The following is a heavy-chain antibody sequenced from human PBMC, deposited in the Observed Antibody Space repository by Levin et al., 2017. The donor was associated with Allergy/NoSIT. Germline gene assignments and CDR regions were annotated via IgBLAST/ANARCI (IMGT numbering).Heavy chain of an antibody. V-gene: IGHV4-31*03. Sequence: SETLSLTCTVSGGSISGGGYHWTWIRQHPEKGLEWIGYIYYSGSTSYNPSLKSRLMISVNTSKNQFSLNVSSVTAAATAVYYCAREDGSTFDFWGQGALVTVAS. CDR2: IYYSGST. CDR3: AREDGSTFDF. CDR1: GGSISGGGYH. J-gene: IGHJ4*02. D-gene: IGHD2-2*03.